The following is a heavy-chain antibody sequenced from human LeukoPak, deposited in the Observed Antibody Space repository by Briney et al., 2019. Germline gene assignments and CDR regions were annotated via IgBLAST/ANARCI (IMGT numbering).Heavy chain of an antibody. Sequence: GGSLRLSCAASEFTFNDHAKSWVRQAPGKGLEWVSGLSGSDSTPYYADSVKGRFTISRDNAKNSLYLQMNSLRAEDTAVYYCARFATYGSGTYAFDYWGQGTLVTVSS. CDR3: ARFATYGSGTYAFDY. D-gene: IGHD3-10*01. CDR2: LSGSDSTP. CDR1: EFTFNDHA. J-gene: IGHJ4*02. V-gene: IGHV3-23*01.